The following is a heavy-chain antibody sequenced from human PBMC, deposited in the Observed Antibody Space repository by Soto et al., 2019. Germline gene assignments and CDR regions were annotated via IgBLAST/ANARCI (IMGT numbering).Heavy chain of an antibody. Sequence: PGGSLILSCAPARFTFIHNAMRWARPAPGNGLECVSTISASEDNTYYADSVKGRFTISRDNSKNTLFLQMNSLRAEDAAVYYCAKKYHYDSGTYLYYFDYWGQGP. CDR2: ISASEDNT. V-gene: IGHV3-23*01. D-gene: IGHD3-10*01. J-gene: IGHJ4*02. CDR1: RFTFIHNA. CDR3: AKKYHYDSGTYLYYFDY.